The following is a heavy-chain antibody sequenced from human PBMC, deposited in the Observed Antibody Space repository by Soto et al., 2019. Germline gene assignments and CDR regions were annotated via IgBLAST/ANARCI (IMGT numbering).Heavy chain of an antibody. CDR2: ISSASSET. CDR1: GFAFSRVS. J-gene: IGHJ4*02. V-gene: IGHV3-21*04. Sequence: GGSVRLACEASGFAFSRVSMNWVRQVPGKGLEWVASISSASSETWYADSVKGRFIISRDNAQNSLFLQMNTMRNEDSAIYYCARVAYWGPGTQVTVSS. CDR3: ARVAY.